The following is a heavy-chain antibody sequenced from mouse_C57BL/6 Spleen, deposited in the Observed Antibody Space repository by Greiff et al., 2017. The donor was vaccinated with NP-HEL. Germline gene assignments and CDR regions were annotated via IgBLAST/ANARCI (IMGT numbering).Heavy chain of an antibody. CDR2: ISSGRSTI. D-gene: IGHD1-1*01. Sequence: DVKLVESGGGLVKPGGSLKLSCAASGFTFSDYGMHWVRQAPEKGLEWVAYISSGRSTIYYADTVKGRFTISRDNAKNTLFLQMTSLSSEDTAMYYCARRGIYYYGSSPYWYFDVWGTGTTVTVSS. CDR1: GFTFSDYG. V-gene: IGHV5-17*01. CDR3: ARRGIYYYGSSPYWYFDV. J-gene: IGHJ1*03.